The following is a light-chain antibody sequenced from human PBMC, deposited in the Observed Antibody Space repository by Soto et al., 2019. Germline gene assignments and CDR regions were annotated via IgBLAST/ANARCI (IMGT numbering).Light chain of an antibody. CDR3: QQSYSTPYT. V-gene: IGKV1-39*01. CDR2: AAS. CDR1: QSISSY. Sequence: DIQMTQSPSSLSASVGDRVTITCRASQSISSYLNWYQQKPANAPKLLIYAASSLQSGVPSRFSGSGSGTDFTLTISSLQPEDFATYYCQQSYSTPYTFGQGTKLEIK. J-gene: IGKJ2*01.